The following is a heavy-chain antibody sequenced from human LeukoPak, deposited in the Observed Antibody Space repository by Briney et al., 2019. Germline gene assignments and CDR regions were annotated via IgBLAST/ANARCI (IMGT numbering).Heavy chain of an antibody. V-gene: IGHV3-53*01. CDR3: ARYPSDQYYFDY. J-gene: IGHJ4*02. CDR1: GFTVSSNY. Sequence: PGGSLRLSCAASGFTVSSNYMSWVRQAPGKGLECVSVIYSGGSTYYADSVKGRFTISRDNSKNTLYLQMNSLRAEDTAVYYCARYPSDQYYFDYWGQGTLVTFSS. CDR2: IYSGGST.